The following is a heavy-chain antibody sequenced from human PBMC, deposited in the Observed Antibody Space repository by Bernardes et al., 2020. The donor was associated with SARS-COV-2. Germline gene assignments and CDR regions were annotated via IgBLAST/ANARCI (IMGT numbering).Heavy chain of an antibody. CDR1: GFTFSSYW. D-gene: IGHD3-10*01. CDR2: INGDGSTT. V-gene: IGHV3-74*01. Sequence: GGSLRLSCTASGFTFSSYWMHWVRQAPGKGLVWVSRINGDGSTTTYADSVKGRFTISRDNARNTLYLQMDSLRAEDTAVYYCAKDRNGDLIHYFDYWGQGTLVTVSS. J-gene: IGHJ4*02. CDR3: AKDRNGDLIHYFDY.